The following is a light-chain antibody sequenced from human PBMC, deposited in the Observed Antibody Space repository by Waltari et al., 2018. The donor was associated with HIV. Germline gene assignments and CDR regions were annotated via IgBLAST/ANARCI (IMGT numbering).Light chain of an antibody. V-gene: IGLV6-57*01. Sequence: MLTQPHSVSESPGKTVTISCTRRSGSIASNHVQWYQQRPGSSPITIIYEEKQRPSGVPDQFAGSIDSSSNSAALTIAGLKTEDEADYYCQSYDANYRGIFGGGTKLTVL. J-gene: IGLJ2*01. CDR2: EEK. CDR3: QSYDANYRGI. CDR1: SGSIASNH.